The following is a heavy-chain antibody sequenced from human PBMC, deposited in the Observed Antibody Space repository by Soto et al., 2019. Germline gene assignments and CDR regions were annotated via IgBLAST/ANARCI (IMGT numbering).Heavy chain of an antibody. CDR2: IIPIFGTA. V-gene: IGHV1-69*01. CDR1: GGTFSSYA. CDR3: ARGGNMGGYRADVNYYYYGMDV. D-gene: IGHD1-26*01. Sequence: QVQLVQSGAEVKKPGSSVKVSCKASGGTFSSYAISWVRQAPGQGLEWMGGIIPIFGTANYAQKFQGRVTITADESTSTAYMELSSLRSEDTAVYCCARGGNMGGYRADVNYYYYGMDVWGQGTTVTVSS. J-gene: IGHJ6*02.